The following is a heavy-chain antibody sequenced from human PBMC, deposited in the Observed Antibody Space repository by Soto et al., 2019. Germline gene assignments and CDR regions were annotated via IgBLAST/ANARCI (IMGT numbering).Heavy chain of an antibody. D-gene: IGHD3-10*01. CDR3: ARNMDYFYGPGSGNGHGV. CDR2: INTKFGDT. Sequence: QVQLVQSGAEVNEPGDSVRVSCEASGYTFTAYYIHWVRQVPGRGLEWMGWINTKFGDTTYAQDFQGRVTMTRDMSISTVYKELSRLNSDDTAIYYCARNMDYFYGPGSGNGHGVWGQGTTVTVFS. V-gene: IGHV1-2*02. CDR1: GYTFTAYY. J-gene: IGHJ6*02.